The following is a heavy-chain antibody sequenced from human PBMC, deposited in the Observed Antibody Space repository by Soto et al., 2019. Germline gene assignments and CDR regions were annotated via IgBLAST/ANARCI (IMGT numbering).Heavy chain of an antibody. V-gene: IGHV1-3*04. CDR2: ITTSIGNP. CDR1: GYTLTNYA. D-gene: IGHD3-22*01. CDR3: AGAEDSSGYYRPHDAFDI. J-gene: IGHJ3*02. Sequence: ASVTVSCQASGYTLTNYAIHWVRQAPGQRLEWLGRITTSIGNPHYAQKFQGRITITADTSASTAYMELSSLRSEDTAVYYCAGAEDSSGYYRPHDAFDIWGQGTMVTVSS.